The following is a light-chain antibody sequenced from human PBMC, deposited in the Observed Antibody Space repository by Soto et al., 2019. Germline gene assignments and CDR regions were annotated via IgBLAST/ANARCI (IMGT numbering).Light chain of an antibody. CDR2: VNSDGSH. V-gene: IGLV4-69*01. J-gene: IGLJ3*02. CDR1: SGHNTYA. CDR3: QTWGSGIQV. Sequence: QLVLTQSPSASAPLGASVKLTCTLSSGHNTYAIAWHQQQPEKGPRYLMKVNSDGSHTKGDGIPDRFSGSSSGAERYLTISSLQSEDESDYYCQTWGSGIQVFGGGTKLTVL.